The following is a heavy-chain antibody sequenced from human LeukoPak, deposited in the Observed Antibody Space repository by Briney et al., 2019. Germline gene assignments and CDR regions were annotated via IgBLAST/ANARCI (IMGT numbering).Heavy chain of an antibody. CDR3: ARGLGGLRDY. J-gene: IGHJ4*02. Sequence: MSSETLSLTCAVYGGSFSGYYWSWIRQPPGKGLEWIGEINHSGSTNYNPSLKSRVTISVDTSKNQFSLKLSSVTAADTAVYYCARGLGGLRDYWGQGTLVTVSS. CDR1: GGSFSGYY. V-gene: IGHV4-34*01. CDR2: INHSGST. D-gene: IGHD4-17*01.